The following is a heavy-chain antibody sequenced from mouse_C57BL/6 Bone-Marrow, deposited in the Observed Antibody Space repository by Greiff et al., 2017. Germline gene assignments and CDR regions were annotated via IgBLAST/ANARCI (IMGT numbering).Heavy chain of an antibody. CDR3: ARTLLLRWPYYFDY. Sequence: QVQLQQSGPELVKPGASVKISCKASGYTFTDYYINWVKQRPGQGLEWIGWIFPGSGSTYYNEKFKGKATLTVDKSSSTAYMLLSSLTSEDSAVYFCARTLLLRWPYYFDYWGQGTTLTVSS. D-gene: IGHD1-1*01. V-gene: IGHV1-75*01. CDR2: IFPGSGST. J-gene: IGHJ2*01. CDR1: GYTFTDYY.